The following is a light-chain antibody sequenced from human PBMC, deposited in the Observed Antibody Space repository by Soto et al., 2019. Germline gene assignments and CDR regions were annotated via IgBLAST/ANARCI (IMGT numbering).Light chain of an antibody. CDR1: SSDVGGYNY. CDR2: DVN. CDR3: CSYTTCSTYV. Sequence: QSALTQPDSVSGSPGQSISISCTGPSSDVGGYNYVSWYQQHTGKAPKLMLYDVNIRPSGVSNRFSGSKSGNTASLTISGLQAENEAYYYCCSYTTCSTYVFGTGTKLTVL. V-gene: IGLV2-14*03. J-gene: IGLJ1*01.